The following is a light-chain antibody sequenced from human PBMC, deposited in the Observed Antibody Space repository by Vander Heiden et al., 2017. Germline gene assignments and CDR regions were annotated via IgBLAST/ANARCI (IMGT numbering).Light chain of an antibody. J-gene: IGLJ2*01. CDR1: NIGRKS. Sequence: SFVLTQPPSVSVDPGQTATITRGGNNIGRKSVQWYQQRPGQAPVLVVCDDTDRPSGIPERFSGANYGNTAALTISRVEAGDEADYYCQVWDSSSDRVFFGGGAKLSVL. CDR3: QVWDSSSDRVF. V-gene: IGLV3-21*02. CDR2: DDT.